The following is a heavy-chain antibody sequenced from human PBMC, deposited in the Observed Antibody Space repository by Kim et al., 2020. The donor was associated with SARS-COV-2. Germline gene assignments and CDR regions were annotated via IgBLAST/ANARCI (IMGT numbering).Heavy chain of an antibody. D-gene: IGHD3-22*01. J-gene: IGHJ4*02. CDR3: AKGRRVRDYYDSSGYYYVFDY. Sequence: FTISRDNSKNTLYLQMNSLRAEDTAVYYCAKGRRVRDYYDSSGYYYVFDYWGQGTLVTVSS. V-gene: IGHV3-30*02.